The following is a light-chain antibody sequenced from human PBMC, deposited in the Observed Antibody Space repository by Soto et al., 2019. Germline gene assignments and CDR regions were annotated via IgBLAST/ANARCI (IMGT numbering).Light chain of an antibody. J-gene: IGKJ1*01. CDR2: DAS. V-gene: IGKV3-11*01. Sequence: EIVLTQSPATLSLSPGERATLSCRASQSVTSNYLAWYQQKPGQAPRLLIYDASNRAAGIPARFSGSGSETDFTLTISDVEPEDFAVYYCHQRQSWPRTFGQGTKVDI. CDR1: QSVTSNY. CDR3: HQRQSWPRT.